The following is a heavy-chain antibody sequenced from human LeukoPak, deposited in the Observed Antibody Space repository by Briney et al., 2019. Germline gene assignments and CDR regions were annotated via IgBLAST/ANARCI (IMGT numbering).Heavy chain of an antibody. D-gene: IGHD6-19*01. V-gene: IGHV5-51*01. CDR2: IYPGDSDT. J-gene: IGHJ6*02. CDR3: ARSSVSSGWYRDYYYGMDV. Sequence: PGESLKISCKGSGYSFTSYWIGWVRQMPGKGLEWMGIIYPGDSDTRYSPSFQGQVTISADKSISTAYLQWSSLKASDTAMYYCARSSVSSGWYRDYYYGMDVWGQGTTVTVSS. CDR1: GYSFTSYW.